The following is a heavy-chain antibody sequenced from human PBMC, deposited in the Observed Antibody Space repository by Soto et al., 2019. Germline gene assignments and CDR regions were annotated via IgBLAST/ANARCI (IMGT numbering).Heavy chain of an antibody. J-gene: IGHJ4*02. CDR1: GFTFSSYS. CDR2: ISSNSSYI. D-gene: IGHD5-18*01. CDR3: ARDQPGYSYGYGLGY. Sequence: EVQLVESGGGLVKPGGSLRLSCAASGFTFSSYSMNWVRQAPGKGLEWVSSISSNSSYIYYEDSVKGRFTISRDNANNALYLQMNSMRAEDKAVYYCARDQPGYSYGYGLGYWGQGTLVTVSS. V-gene: IGHV3-21*01.